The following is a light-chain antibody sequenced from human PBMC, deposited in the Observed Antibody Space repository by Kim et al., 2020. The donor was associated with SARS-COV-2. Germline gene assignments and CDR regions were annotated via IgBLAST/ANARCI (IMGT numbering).Light chain of an antibody. CDR1: QSLLHSNGYKY. Sequence: DIVMTQSPLSLPVTPGESASISCKSSQSLLHSNGYKYLDWYLQKAGQSPQLLIYLGSNRASGVPDRFSGSGSGTEFTLKISRVEAEDVGVYYCMQALQTPWTFGQGTKV. V-gene: IGKV2-28*01. CDR2: LGS. CDR3: MQALQTPWT. J-gene: IGKJ1*01.